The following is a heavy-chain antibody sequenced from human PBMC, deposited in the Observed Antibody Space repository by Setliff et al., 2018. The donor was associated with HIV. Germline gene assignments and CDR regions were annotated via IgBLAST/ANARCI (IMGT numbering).Heavy chain of an antibody. J-gene: IGHJ4*01. CDR2: INSDGSST. D-gene: IGHD6-13*01. V-gene: IGHV3-74*01. CDR3: AKVGSTGWYYFDY. Sequence: GGSLRLSCAASGFTVSSYLMHWVCQAPGKGLVWVSYINSDGSSTNYADSVKGRFTVSRDNSKTTVYLQMNSLRAEDTAIYYCAKVGSTGWYYFDYWGHGTLVTVSS. CDR1: GFTVSSYL.